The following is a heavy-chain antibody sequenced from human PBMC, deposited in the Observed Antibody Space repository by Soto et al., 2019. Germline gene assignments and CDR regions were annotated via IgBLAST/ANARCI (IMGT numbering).Heavy chain of an antibody. V-gene: IGHV3-73*01. Sequence: GGSLRLSCAASGFTFSGSAMYWVRQASGKGPEWVGRIRSKGHNYATEYAASVKGRFTISRDDSKNTAYLQMNSLQTEDTAVYYCTRDLFSYDYSGILWFDPWGQGTLVTVSS. CDR3: TRDLFSYDYSGILWFDP. CDR1: GFTFSGSA. J-gene: IGHJ5*02. D-gene: IGHD3-16*01. CDR2: IRSKGHNYAT.